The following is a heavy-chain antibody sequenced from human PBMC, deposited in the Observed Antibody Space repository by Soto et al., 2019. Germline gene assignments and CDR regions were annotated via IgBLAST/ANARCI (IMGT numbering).Heavy chain of an antibody. CDR1: GYTFTTYY. CDR2: INPSGDST. Sequence: QGQLIQAGAEVKKPGASVNISCKASGYTFTTYYLHWVRQAPGQGLEWMGLINPSGDSTNHAQKFQGRVTMTRDTSTNTVYMELSSLRSEDTAAYYCARGPPNFYYMDLWGKGTTVTVSS. CDR3: ARGPPNFYYMDL. J-gene: IGHJ6*03. V-gene: IGHV1-46*03.